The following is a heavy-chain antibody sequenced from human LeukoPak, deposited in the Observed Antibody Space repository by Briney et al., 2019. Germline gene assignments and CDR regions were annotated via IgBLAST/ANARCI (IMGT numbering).Heavy chain of an antibody. Sequence: SSETLCLTRAVSVYSIISGDFWGWIRQPPGKGLDWIGSVSHSGSAYYKPSLKSRVTISVDTSKNQFSLNLNSVTAADTAVYYCAADRGGGHHDHWGQGTLVTVSS. CDR3: AADRGGGHHDH. V-gene: IGHV4-38-2*01. CDR2: VSHSGSA. D-gene: IGHD3-10*01. CDR1: VYSIISGDF. J-gene: IGHJ4*02.